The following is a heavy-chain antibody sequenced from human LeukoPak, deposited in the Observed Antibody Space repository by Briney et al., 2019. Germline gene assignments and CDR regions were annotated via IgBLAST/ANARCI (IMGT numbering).Heavy chain of an antibody. CDR1: GGSISSYY. V-gene: IGHV4-4*07. D-gene: IGHD2-2*01. CDR3: ARDLLGYCSSTSCYGDAFDI. Sequence: SETLSLTCTVSGGSISSYYWSWIRQPAGKGLEWIGRIYTSGSTNYNPSLKSRVTMSVDTSKNQFSLKLSSVTAADTAVYYCARDLLGYCSSTSCYGDAFDIWGQGTMVTVSS. J-gene: IGHJ3*02. CDR2: IYTSGST.